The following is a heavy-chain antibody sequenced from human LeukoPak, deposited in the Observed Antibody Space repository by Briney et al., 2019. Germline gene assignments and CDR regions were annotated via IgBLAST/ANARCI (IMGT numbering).Heavy chain of an antibody. CDR3: ARVPKVGAILYYYYYMDV. J-gene: IGHJ6*03. CDR2: IIPIFGTA. CDR1: GGTFSSYA. V-gene: IGHV1-69*05. Sequence: SVKVSCKASGGTFSSYAISWVRQAPGQGLEWMGGIIPIFGTANYAQKFQGRVTITTDESTSTAYMELSSLRSEDTAVYYCARVPKVGAILYYYYYMDVWGRGTTVTVSS. D-gene: IGHD3-3*01.